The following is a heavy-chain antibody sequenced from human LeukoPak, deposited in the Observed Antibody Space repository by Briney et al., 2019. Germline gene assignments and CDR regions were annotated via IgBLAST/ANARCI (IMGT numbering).Heavy chain of an antibody. D-gene: IGHD2-2*01. CDR3: SREASCDSTSCPQYY. CDR2: INPDTGVT. CDR1: GYTFTGHF. V-gene: IGHV1-2*02. J-gene: IGHJ4*02. Sequence: ASVKVSCKASGYTFTGHFIFWVRQSPGQRLELMAWINPDTGVTNYAQKFQGRVTVASDTSISTAYLDISRLTSDDTALYYCSREASCDSTSCPQYYWGQGTLVNVSS.